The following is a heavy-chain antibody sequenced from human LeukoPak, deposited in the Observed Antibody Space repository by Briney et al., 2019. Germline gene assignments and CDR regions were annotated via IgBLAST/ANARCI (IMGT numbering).Heavy chain of an antibody. CDR1: GGSISSHY. CDR3: ARDLSGCYGFLFDP. D-gene: IGHD1-26*01. CDR2: IYYSGST. Sequence: SETLSLTCTVSGGSISSHYWSWIRQPPGKGLEWIGYIYYSGSTNYNPSLKSRVTISVDTSKNQFSLKLSSVTAADTAVYYCARDLSGCYGFLFDPWGQGTLVTVSS. J-gene: IGHJ5*02. V-gene: IGHV4-59*11.